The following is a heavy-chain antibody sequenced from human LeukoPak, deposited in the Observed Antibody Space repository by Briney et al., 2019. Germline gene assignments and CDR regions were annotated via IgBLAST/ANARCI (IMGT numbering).Heavy chain of an antibody. V-gene: IGHV1-69*05. CDR1: GGTFSSYA. D-gene: IGHD3-3*01. J-gene: IGHJ4*02. CDR2: IIPIFGTA. CDR3: AGEDDFWSGYYDY. Sequence: SVKVSCKASGGTFSSYAISWVRQAPGQGLEWMGRIIPIFGTANYAQKFQGRVTITTDESTSTAYMELSSLRSEDTAVYYCAGEDDFWSGYYDYWGQGTLVTVSS.